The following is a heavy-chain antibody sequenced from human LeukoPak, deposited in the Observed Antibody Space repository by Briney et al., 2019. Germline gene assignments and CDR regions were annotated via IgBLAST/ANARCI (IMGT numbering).Heavy chain of an antibody. Sequence: PSETLSLTCTVSGDSITSFYWSWIRQSPGKGLEWIGCMSHSGITKLNPSLKSRVTMSVDTPKNQFSLKLSSVTAADTAVYYCARRATSGSPYYLDYWGQGTLVTVSS. CDR2: MSHSGIT. CDR1: GDSITSFY. D-gene: IGHD3-10*01. CDR3: ARRATSGSPYYLDY. V-gene: IGHV4-59*01. J-gene: IGHJ4*02.